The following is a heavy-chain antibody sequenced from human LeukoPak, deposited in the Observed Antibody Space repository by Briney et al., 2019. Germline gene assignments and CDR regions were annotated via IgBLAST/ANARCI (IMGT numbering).Heavy chain of an antibody. CDR3: ARQKIAYCGGDCPNWFDP. Sequence: PSETLSLTCTVSGGSISSSSYYWGWIRQPPGKGLEWIGSIYYSGSTYYNPSLKSRVTISVDTSNNQFSLKLSSVTAADTAVYYCARQKIAYCGGDCPNWFDPWGQGTLVTVSS. V-gene: IGHV4-39*01. CDR2: IYYSGST. D-gene: IGHD2-21*01. CDR1: GGSISSSSYY. J-gene: IGHJ5*02.